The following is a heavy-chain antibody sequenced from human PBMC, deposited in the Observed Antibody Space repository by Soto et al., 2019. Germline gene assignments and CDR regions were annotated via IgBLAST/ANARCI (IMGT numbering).Heavy chain of an antibody. V-gene: IGHV1-69*12. CDR2: IIPIFGTA. CDR3: ARHLGGIHYYYGMDV. Sequence: QVQLVQSGAEVKKPGSSVKVSCKASGGTFSSYAISWVRQAPGQGLEWMGGIIPIFGTADYAQKFQGRVTITADDFKSLALMELSSLRSECTAVYYCARHLGGIHYYYGMDVWGQGTTVTVSS. CDR1: GGTFSSYA. J-gene: IGHJ6*02. D-gene: IGHD3-16*01.